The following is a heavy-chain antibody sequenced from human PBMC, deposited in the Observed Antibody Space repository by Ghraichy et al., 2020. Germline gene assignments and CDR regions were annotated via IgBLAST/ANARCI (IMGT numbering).Heavy chain of an antibody. CDR3: ARPLYYYDSSGYSSFEFAFDI. CDR1: RGSISSYY. Sequence: SETLSLTCTVSRGSISSYYWSWIRQPPGKGLEWIGYIYYTGSTNYNPSLKSRVTILIDPSKNQFSLKLNSVTAADTAVYYCARPLYYYDSSGYSSFEFAFDIWCQGTMVTVSS. CDR2: IYYTGST. J-gene: IGHJ3*02. D-gene: IGHD3-22*01. V-gene: IGHV4-59*01.